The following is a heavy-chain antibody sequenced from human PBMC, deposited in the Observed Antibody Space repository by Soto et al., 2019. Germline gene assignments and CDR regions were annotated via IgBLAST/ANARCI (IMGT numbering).Heavy chain of an antibody. Sequence: EVPLLESGGGLVQPGGSLSLSCAASGFTFSSYAMSWVRQAPGKGLEWVSAISGSGGSTYYADSVKGRFTISRDNSKNTLYLQMTSLRAEDTAVYYCAKDLTGTTSDYWGQGTLVTVSS. J-gene: IGHJ4*02. CDR3: AKDLTGTTSDY. V-gene: IGHV3-23*01. CDR2: ISGSGGST. D-gene: IGHD1-7*01. CDR1: GFTFSSYA.